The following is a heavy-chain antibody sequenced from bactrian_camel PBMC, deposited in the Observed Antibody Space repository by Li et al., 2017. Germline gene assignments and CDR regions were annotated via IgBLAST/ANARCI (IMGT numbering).Heavy chain of an antibody. D-gene: IGHD1*01. CDR2: IDRRDGST. V-gene: IGHV3S42*01. J-gene: IGHJ4*01. CDR3: AAGGDRRYCRDDY. CDR1: GLTFSTYS. Sequence: VQLVESGGGLAQPGGSLRLSCTASGLTFSTYSMGWVRQVPGKEREGVAAIDRRDGSTSYAESVKGRFTISRDNAKKTLYLQMNNLQPEDTAMYYCAAGGDRRYCRDDYWGQGTQVTVS.